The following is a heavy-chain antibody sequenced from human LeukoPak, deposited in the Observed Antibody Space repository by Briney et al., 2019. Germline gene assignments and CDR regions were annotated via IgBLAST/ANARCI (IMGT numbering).Heavy chain of an antibody. J-gene: IGHJ4*02. V-gene: IGHV3-21*01. Sequence: GGSLRLSCAASGFTFTSYSMNWVRQAPGKGLEWVSSISSSGNYIYYADSVKGRFTVSRDNARNSLYLQMNSLRAEDTAVYYCARVPDILTGYWFTYYFDYWGQGTLVTVSS. CDR1: GFTFTSYS. CDR2: ISSSGNYI. D-gene: IGHD3-9*01. CDR3: ARVPDILTGYWFTYYFDY.